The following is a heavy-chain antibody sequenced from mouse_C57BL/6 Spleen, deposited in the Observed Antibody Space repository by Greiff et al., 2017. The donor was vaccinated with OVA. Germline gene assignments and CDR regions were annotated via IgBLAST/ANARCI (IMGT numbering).Heavy chain of an antibody. CDR1: GFTFRSYG. V-gene: IGHV5-6*01. D-gene: IGHD1-3*01. CDR2: ISSGGSYT. Sequence: EVKLMESGGDLVKPGGSLKLSCAASGFTFRSYGMSWVRQTPDKRLEWVATISSGGSYTYYPDSVKGRFTISRDNAKNTLYLQMSSLKSEDTAMYYCARGGSRDYYDYWGQGTTLTVSS. CDR3: ARGGSRDYYDY. J-gene: IGHJ2*01.